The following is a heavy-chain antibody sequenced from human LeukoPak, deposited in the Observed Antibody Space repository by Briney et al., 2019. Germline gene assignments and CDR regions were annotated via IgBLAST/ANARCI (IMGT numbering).Heavy chain of an antibody. CDR3: ARGGMSLTMIVVAF. Sequence: GGSLRLSCAASGFTFSDYSMNWVRQAPGKGLEWVSCISSGSSNIYYADSVKGRLTISRDNAKNSLYLQMNSLRDEDTAVYYCARGGMSLTMIVVAFWGQGTLVTVSS. D-gene: IGHD3-22*01. CDR1: GFTFSDYS. V-gene: IGHV3-21*01. CDR2: ISSGSSNI. J-gene: IGHJ4*02.